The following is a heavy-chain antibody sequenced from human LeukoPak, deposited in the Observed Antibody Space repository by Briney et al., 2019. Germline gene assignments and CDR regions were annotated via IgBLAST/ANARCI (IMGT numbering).Heavy chain of an antibody. D-gene: IGHD6-13*01. Sequence: SETLSLTCTVSDGSISSSSYYWGWIRQSPGKGLEWIGNIYYSGSTYYNPSLKSRVTISVDTSKNQFSLKLSSVTAADTAVYYCARTRSSSSWSPLDYWGQGTLVTVSS. J-gene: IGHJ4*02. CDR2: IYYSGST. CDR3: ARTRSSSSWSPLDY. CDR1: DGSISSSSYY. V-gene: IGHV4-39*01.